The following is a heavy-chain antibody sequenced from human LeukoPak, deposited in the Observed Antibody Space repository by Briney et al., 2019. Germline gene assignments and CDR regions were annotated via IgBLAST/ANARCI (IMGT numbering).Heavy chain of an antibody. J-gene: IGHJ3*02. Sequence: PSETLSLTCTVSGGSISSSSYYWGWIRQPPGKGLEWIGSIYYSGSTYYNPSLKSRVTISVDTSKNQFSLKLSSVTAADTAVYYCARHLADFWRGDDAFDIWGQGTMVTVSS. CDR3: ARHLADFWRGDDAFDI. D-gene: IGHD3-3*01. CDR2: IYYSGST. CDR1: GGSISSSSYY. V-gene: IGHV4-39*01.